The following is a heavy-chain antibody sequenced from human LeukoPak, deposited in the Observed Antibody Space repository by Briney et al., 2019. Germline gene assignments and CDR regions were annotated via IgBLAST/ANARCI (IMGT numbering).Heavy chain of an antibody. V-gene: IGHV1-69*01. CDR1: GDTFSSYA. Sequence: GSSVTVTCTASGDTFSSYAISWVRQAPGQGLEWMGGIIPIFGTANYAQKFQGRVTITADESTSTAYMELTSLRSEDTAVYYCARGRMAGTYVFDYWGQGTLATVSS. J-gene: IGHJ4*02. D-gene: IGHD6-19*01. CDR2: IIPIFGTA. CDR3: ARGRMAGTYVFDY.